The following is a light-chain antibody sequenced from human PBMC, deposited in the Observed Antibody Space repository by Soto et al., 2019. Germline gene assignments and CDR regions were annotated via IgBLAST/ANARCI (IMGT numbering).Light chain of an antibody. V-gene: IGKV3-20*01. CDR1: QSVSNRD. CDR2: GAS. CDR3: QQYHTSSPTWT. J-gene: IGKJ1*01. Sequence: EIVLTQSPGTLSLSPGERATLFCRTSQSVSNRDLAWYQQKPGQAPRLLIYGASNRATGIPDRFSGSGSGTDFTLTISRLEAEDFAFYYCQQYHTSSPTWTFGQGTKVEIK.